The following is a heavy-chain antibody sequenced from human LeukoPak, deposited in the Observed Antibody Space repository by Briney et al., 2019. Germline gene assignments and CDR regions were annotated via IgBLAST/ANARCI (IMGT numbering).Heavy chain of an antibody. J-gene: IGHJ4*02. V-gene: IGHV1-8*03. CDR1: GYTFTSYD. Sequence: ALVKVSCKASGYTFTSYDINWVRQATGQGLEWMGWMNPNSGNTGYAQKFQGRVTITRNTSISTAYMELSSLRSEDTAVYYCATRSGYENFDYWGQGTLVTVSS. CDR3: ATRSGYENFDY. D-gene: IGHD5-12*01. CDR2: MNPNSGNT.